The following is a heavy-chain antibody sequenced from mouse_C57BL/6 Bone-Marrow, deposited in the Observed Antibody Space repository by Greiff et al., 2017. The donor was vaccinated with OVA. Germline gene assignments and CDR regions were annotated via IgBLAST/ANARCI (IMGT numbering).Heavy chain of an antibody. Sequence: VQLQQSGPVLVKPGASVKMSCKASGYTFTDYYMNWVKQSHGKSLEWIGVINPYNGGTSYNQKFKGKATLTVDKSSSTAYLELNSLTSEDSAVYYCAVYEGLYAMDYWGQGTSVTVSS. D-gene: IGHD2-10*02. CDR2: INPYNGGT. J-gene: IGHJ4*01. CDR3: AVYEGLYAMDY. V-gene: IGHV1-19*01. CDR1: GYTFTDYY.